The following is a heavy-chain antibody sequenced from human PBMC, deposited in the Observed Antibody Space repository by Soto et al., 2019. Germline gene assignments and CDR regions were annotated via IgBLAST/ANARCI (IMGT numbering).Heavy chain of an antibody. CDR1: GYSFTSYW. CDR2: IYPGDPDT. CDR3: ARLKREMATIWSWFDP. V-gene: IGHV5-51*01. D-gene: IGHD5-12*01. Sequence: PXESLKVSWQCSGYSFTSYWIGWVLQMPGKGLEWMGIIYPGDPDTRYSPSFQGQVTISADKSISTAYLQWSSLKASDTAMYYCARLKREMATIWSWFDPWGQGTLVTVSS. J-gene: IGHJ5*02.